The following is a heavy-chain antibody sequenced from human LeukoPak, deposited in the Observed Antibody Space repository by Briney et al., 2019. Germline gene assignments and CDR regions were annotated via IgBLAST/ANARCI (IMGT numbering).Heavy chain of an antibody. Sequence: GESLKISCKGSGYSFTSYWIGWVRQMPGKGLELMGIIYPGDSDTRYSPSFQGQVTISADKSISTAYLQWSSLKASDTAMYYCASTTVTTSDAFDISGQGTMVTVSS. CDR3: ASTTVTTSDAFDI. J-gene: IGHJ3*02. D-gene: IGHD4-17*01. CDR2: IYPGDSDT. CDR1: GYSFTSYW. V-gene: IGHV5-51*01.